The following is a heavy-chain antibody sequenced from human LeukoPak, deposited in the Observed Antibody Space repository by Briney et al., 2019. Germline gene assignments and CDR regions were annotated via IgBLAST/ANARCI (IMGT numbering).Heavy chain of an antibody. CDR1: GGTFSSYA. J-gene: IGHJ5*02. D-gene: IGHD3-10*01. Sequence: ASVKVSCKASGGTFSSYAINWVLQAPGQGLEWMGRIIPILGIANYAQKFQGRVTITADKSTSTAYMELSSLRSEDTAVYYCARSSGMLVRGVIRDNWFDPWGQGTLVTVSS. CDR2: IIPILGIA. V-gene: IGHV1-69*04. CDR3: ARSSGMLVRGVIRDNWFDP.